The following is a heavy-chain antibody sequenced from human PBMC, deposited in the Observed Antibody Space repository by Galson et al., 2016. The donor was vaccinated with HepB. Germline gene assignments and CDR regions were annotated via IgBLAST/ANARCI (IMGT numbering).Heavy chain of an antibody. J-gene: IGHJ3*02. V-gene: IGHV4-31*03. D-gene: IGHD4-11*01. CDR2: IYYIGTT. CDR1: GGSISSGDYY. Sequence: QVQLQESGPRLVKPSETLSLTCTVSGGSISSGDYYWNWIRQHPGKGLEWIGFIYYIGTTYYNPSLKSRVTMSVETSKNQFSLNRSSVTAADTAVYYCARESKNTVTLGAFDIWGQGTMVKVSS. CDR3: ARESKNTVTLGAFDI.